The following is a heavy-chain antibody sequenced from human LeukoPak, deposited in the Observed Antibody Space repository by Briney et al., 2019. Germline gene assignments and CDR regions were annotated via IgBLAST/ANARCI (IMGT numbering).Heavy chain of an antibody. J-gene: IGHJ5*02. CDR2: INPNSGGT. CDR1: GYTFTGYY. CDR3: ARDHCSSTSCYYRWWFDP. V-gene: IGHV1-2*02. Sequence: ASVKVSCKASGYTFTGYYMHWVRQAPGQGPEWMGWINPNSGGTNYAQKFQGRVTMTRDTSISTAYMELSRLRSDDTAVYYCARDHCSSTSCYYRWWFDPWGQGTLVTVSP. D-gene: IGHD2-2*01.